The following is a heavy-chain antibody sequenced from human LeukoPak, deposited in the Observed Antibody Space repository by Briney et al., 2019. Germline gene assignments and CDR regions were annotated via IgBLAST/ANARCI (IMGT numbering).Heavy chain of an antibody. Sequence: SETLSLTCTVSGGSISGYYWSWIQQPPGKGLEWIGYMDYSGNTNYNPSLKSRVTISIDTSKKQFSLKLSSVAAADTAVYYCARDNRYGNYYYGMDVWGQGTTVTVSS. D-gene: IGHD4-17*01. CDR3: ARDNRYGNYYYGMDV. V-gene: IGHV4-59*01. CDR1: GGSISGYY. J-gene: IGHJ6*02. CDR2: MDYSGNT.